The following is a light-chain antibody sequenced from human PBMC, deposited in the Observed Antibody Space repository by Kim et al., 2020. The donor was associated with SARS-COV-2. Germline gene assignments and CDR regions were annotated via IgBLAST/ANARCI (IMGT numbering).Light chain of an antibody. CDR1: QNVNNH. CDR3: QQNSAYPLT. V-gene: IGKV1-16*01. CDR2: AAS. J-gene: IGKJ4*01. Sequence: ESVGDRVTITCRASQNVNNHLVWLQQKPGEAPKSLIYAASSLQSGVPTRFSGSGSGTDFTLTISSLLPEDFATYYCQQNSAYPLTFGGGTKVDIK.